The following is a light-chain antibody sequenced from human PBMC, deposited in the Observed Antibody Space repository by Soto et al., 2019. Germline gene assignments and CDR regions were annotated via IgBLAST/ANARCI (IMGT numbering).Light chain of an antibody. CDR1: QSVSSY. J-gene: IGKJ3*01. CDR3: QQRSNWPT. Sequence: EIVLTQSPATLSLSPGERATLSCRASQSVSSYLAWYQQKPGQAPRLLIYDASNRATGIPARFSGSGSGTDFTLTISRLEPEDFAVYYCQQRSNWPTFGPGTKVDI. V-gene: IGKV3-11*01. CDR2: DAS.